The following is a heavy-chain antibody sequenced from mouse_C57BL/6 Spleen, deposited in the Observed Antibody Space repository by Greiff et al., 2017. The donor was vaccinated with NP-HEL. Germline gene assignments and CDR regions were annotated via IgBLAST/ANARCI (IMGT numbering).Heavy chain of an antibody. J-gene: IGHJ2*01. D-gene: IGHD2-1*01. CDR2: IDPGDGDT. Sequence: LKQSGPELVKPGASGKISCKASGYAFRSFWMNWVKQRPGKGLEWMGRIDPGDGDTNYNGKFKGKATLTADKSSSTAYMQLSSLTSEDSAVYFCARGNYGNPNFDYWGQGTTLTVSS. CDR3: ARGNYGNPNFDY. V-gene: IGHV1-82*01. CDR1: GYAFRSFW.